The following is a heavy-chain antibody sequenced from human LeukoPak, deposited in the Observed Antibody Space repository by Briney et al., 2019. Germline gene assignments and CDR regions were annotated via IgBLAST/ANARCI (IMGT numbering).Heavy chain of an antibody. J-gene: IGHJ3*02. V-gene: IGHV3-23*01. D-gene: IGHD3-22*01. CDR1: GFTFSSYG. CDR2: ISGSGHST. CDR3: ARPYYDSSGYYYWGNAFDI. Sequence: GGSLRLSCAASGFTFSSYGMSWVRQAPGKGLEWVSVISGSGHSTYYADSVKGRFTISRDNSKNTLYLQMNSLRAEDTAVYYCARPYYDSSGYYYWGNAFDIWGQGTMVTVSS.